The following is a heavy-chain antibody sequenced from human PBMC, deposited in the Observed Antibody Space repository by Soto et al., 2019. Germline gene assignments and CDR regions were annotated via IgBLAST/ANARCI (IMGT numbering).Heavy chain of an antibody. J-gene: IGHJ6*02. CDR1: GYTFSNYG. Sequence: QVQLVQSGAEVKKPGASVTVSCKTSGYTFSNYGINWVRQAPGQGREWMGWISGYNGNTNYAQTVKGRVTMTTDTSTGTVYMELRSLKSDDTAIYYCSRFIMVGSWFDPNYYHGMDVWGQGTTVTVSS. CDR3: SRFIMVGSWFDPNYYHGMDV. V-gene: IGHV1-18*01. D-gene: IGHD2-15*01. CDR2: ISGYNGNT.